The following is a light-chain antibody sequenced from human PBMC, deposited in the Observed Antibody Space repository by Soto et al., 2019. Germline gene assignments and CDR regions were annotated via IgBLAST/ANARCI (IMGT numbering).Light chain of an antibody. J-gene: IGLJ1*01. CDR2: EVN. CDR3: NSYAGSTSFV. CDR1: SSDVGGYNY. V-gene: IGLV2-8*01. Sequence: QSALTQPPSASGSPGQSVTISCTGTSSDVGGYNYVSWYQQHPGKAPKLVIFEVNKRPSGVPDRFSGSKSGNTASLTVSGLQTEDEADYYCNSYAGSTSFVFGTGTKLTVL.